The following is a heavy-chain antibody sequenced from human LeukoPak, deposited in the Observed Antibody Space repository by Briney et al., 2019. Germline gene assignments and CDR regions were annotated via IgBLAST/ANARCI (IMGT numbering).Heavy chain of an antibody. J-gene: IGHJ4*02. D-gene: IGHD5-18*01. V-gene: IGHV3-23*01. CDR2: ISGTGENT. CDR3: AKEYGYTYGEFDY. CDR1: GITFSSYG. Sequence: GGSLRLSCAASGITFSSYGMSWVRQAPGKGLEWVSGISGTGENTYYADSVKGRFTISRDNSKNTLYLQMNSLRAEDTAVYYCAKEYGYTYGEFDYWGQGTLVTVSS.